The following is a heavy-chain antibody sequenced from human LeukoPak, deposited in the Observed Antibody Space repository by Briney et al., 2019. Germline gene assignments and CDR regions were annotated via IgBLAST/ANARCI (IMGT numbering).Heavy chain of an antibody. CDR3: ARYRQVKYYYYGMDV. V-gene: IGHV4-34*01. CDR2: INHSGST. CDR1: GGSFSGYY. J-gene: IGHJ6*02. Sequence: PSETLSLTCAVYGGSFSGYYWSWIRQPPGKGLEWIGEINHSGSTNYNPSLKSRVTISVDTSKNQFSLKLSSVTAADTAVYYCARYRQVKYYYYGMDVWGQGTTVTVSS. D-gene: IGHD3-16*02.